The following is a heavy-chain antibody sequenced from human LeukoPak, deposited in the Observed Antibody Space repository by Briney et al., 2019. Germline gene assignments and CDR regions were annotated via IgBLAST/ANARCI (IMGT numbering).Heavy chain of an antibody. J-gene: IGHJ4*02. CDR3: AREGVYYDILAAYYRPYYFDF. D-gene: IGHD3-9*01. V-gene: IGHV4-31*03. Sequence: PSETLSLTCTVSGGSISSGGYYWNWIRQHPGKGLEWIGSIYYSGTPYYNPSVKSRLTTSVDTSKSHFSLKLSSVTAADTAVYYCAREGVYYDILAAYYRPYYFDFWGQGTLVTVSS. CDR1: GGSISSGGYY. CDR2: IYYSGTP.